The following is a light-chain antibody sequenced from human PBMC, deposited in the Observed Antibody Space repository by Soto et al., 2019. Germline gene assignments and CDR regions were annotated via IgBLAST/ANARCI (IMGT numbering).Light chain of an antibody. CDR2: EVT. J-gene: IGLJ1*01. CDR1: SSDVGGYDH. Sequence: QSALTQPPSASGSPGQSVTIPCTGTSSDVGGYDHVSWYQQHPGKAPKLMIYEVTKRPAGVPDRFSGSKSGNTASLTVSGLQAEDEADYYCSSDAVNYNYVFGTGTKVTVL. V-gene: IGLV2-8*01. CDR3: SSDAVNYNYV.